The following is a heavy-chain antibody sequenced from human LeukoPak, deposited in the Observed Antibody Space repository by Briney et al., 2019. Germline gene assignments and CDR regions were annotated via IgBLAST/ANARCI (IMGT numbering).Heavy chain of an antibody. CDR1: GYSISSGYY. J-gene: IGHJ5*01. D-gene: IGHD2/OR15-2a*01. CDR3: PRTHTTPITSYTPSLPFSHFLVVANITAVQFSFD. V-gene: IGHV4-61*03. Sequence: KPSETLSLTCTVSGYSISSGYYWGWIRQPPGRGLEWIGYVDHTGSTNFNPSLNGRVSISRDTTKNLFSLRLRSVTAAHTAVYFYPRTHTTPITSYTPSLPFSHFLVVANITAVQFSFD. CDR2: VDHTGST.